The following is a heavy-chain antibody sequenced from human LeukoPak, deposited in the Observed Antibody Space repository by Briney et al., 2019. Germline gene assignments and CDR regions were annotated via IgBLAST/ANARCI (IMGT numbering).Heavy chain of an antibody. CDR1: GFTFRSYW. CDR2: ISPDGSTT. Sequence: GGSLRLSCAASGFTFRSYWMHWFRQPPGKGLVWVSHISPDGSTTNYADSVKGRLTISRDNAENTLYLQIVSLRAEDTAVYYCARGRAEEASMTTAYWGQGALVTVSS. J-gene: IGHJ4*02. D-gene: IGHD4-17*01. V-gene: IGHV3-74*01. CDR3: ARGRAEEASMTTAY.